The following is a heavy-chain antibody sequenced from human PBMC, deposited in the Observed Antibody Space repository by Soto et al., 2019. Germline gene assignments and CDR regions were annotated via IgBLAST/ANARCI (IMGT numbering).Heavy chain of an antibody. Sequence: QVHLQESGPGLVKPSETLSLTCTVSGGSISSYYWSWIRQPPGKGLEWIGYIYDSGSTNYNPSLKSRVTISVDTSKHQFSLHLTSVTAADTAVYYCARDEEDSKWLVGAFDIWGQGTMVTVSS. J-gene: IGHJ3*02. CDR1: GGSISSYY. V-gene: IGHV4-59*01. D-gene: IGHD3-22*01. CDR2: IYDSGST. CDR3: ARDEEDSKWLVGAFDI.